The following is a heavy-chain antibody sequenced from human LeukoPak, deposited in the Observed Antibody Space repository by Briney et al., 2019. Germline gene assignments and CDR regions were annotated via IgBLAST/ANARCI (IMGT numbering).Heavy chain of an antibody. Sequence: PGGSLRLSCSASGFTFRNYAMHWVRQAPGKGLEYVSVISSNGGSTYFADSVKGRFTISRDSSKNTVYLQMSSLRAEDTAVYCCVKDGADFGENGWFDPWGQGTLVTVSS. CDR2: ISSNGGST. CDR1: GFTFRNYA. D-gene: IGHD3-10*01. CDR3: VKDGADFGENGWFDP. V-gene: IGHV3-64D*09. J-gene: IGHJ5*02.